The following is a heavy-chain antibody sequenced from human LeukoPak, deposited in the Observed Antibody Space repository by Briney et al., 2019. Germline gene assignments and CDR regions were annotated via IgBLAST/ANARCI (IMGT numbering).Heavy chain of an antibody. D-gene: IGHD1-7*01. CDR2: ISWNSGSI. CDR3: AKATGNWNFNHFDY. Sequence: GGFLRLSCAASGFTFDDYAMHWVRQAPGKGLEWISGISWNSGSIGYADSVKGRFTISRDNAKNSLYLQMNSLRAEDTALYYCAKATGNWNFNHFDYWGQGTLVIVSS. V-gene: IGHV3-9*01. J-gene: IGHJ4*02. CDR1: GFTFDDYA.